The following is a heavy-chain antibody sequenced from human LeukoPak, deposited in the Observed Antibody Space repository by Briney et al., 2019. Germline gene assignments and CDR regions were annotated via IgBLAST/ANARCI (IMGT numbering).Heavy chain of an antibody. CDR1: GYTFTSYS. CDR2: ISPSAGIT. Sequence: ASAKVSCKASGYTFTSYSIHWVRQAPGQGLEWMGTISPSAGITSYAQRFQGRVTMTRDTSTSTVYMELSSLRSEDTAVYYCARKISGYSFEYWGQGTLVTVSS. V-gene: IGHV1-46*01. D-gene: IGHD5-18*01. CDR3: ARKISGYSFEY. J-gene: IGHJ4*02.